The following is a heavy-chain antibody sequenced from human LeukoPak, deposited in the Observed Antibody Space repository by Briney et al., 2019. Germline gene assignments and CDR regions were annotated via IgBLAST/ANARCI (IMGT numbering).Heavy chain of an antibody. Sequence: LPGGSLRLSCAASGFTFSSYGTHWVRQAPGKGLEWVADIWYDGSNKYYADSVKGRFTISRDNSKNTLYLQMNSLRAEDTVVYYCAKDRGTGTTAFDYWGQGTLVTVSS. CDR3: AKDRGTGTTAFDY. CDR2: IWYDGSNK. J-gene: IGHJ4*02. D-gene: IGHD1-7*01. CDR1: GFTFSSYG. V-gene: IGHV3-33*06.